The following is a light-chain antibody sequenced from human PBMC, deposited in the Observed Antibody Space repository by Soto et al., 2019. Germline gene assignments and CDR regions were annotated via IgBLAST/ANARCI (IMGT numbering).Light chain of an antibody. CDR1: QSVSSSN. V-gene: IGKV3-20*01. CDR2: GAS. J-gene: IGKJ2*01. CDR3: QQYGTSPYT. Sequence: EIVLTQSPGTLSSSPGERATHSCRASQSVSSSNLAWYQHKPGQAPRLLIYGASSRATGIPDRFSGSGSGTDFTLTISRLEPDDFAVYSCQQYGTSPYTFGQGTKLEIK.